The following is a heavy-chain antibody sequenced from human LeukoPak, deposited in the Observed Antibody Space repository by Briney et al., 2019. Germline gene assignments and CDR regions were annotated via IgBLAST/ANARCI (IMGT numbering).Heavy chain of an antibody. CDR2: IYYSGST. Sequence: SETLSLTCTVSGGSISSGGYYWNWIRQHPGKGLEWIGYIYYSGSTNYNPSLKSRVTISVDTSKNQFSLKLSSVTAADTAVYYCARETWDLYYFDYWGQGTLVTVSS. D-gene: IGHD1-26*01. CDR1: GGSISSGGYY. CDR3: ARETWDLYYFDY. V-gene: IGHV4-61*08. J-gene: IGHJ4*02.